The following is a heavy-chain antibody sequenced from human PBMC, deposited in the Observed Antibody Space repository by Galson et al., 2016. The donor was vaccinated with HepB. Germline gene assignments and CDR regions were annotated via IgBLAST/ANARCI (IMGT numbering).Heavy chain of an antibody. J-gene: IGHJ6*02. D-gene: IGHD5-18*01. Sequence: CAISGDSVTKDDTIWNWIRQSPSRGLEWLGRTYYRSQWFNEYAVSVKSRITINSDTSRNQFSLQLDSVTPDDTAAYFCTRGYMHTGMNVWGQGTTVTVSS. CDR2: TYYRSQWFN. CDR3: TRGYMHTGMNV. V-gene: IGHV6-1*01. CDR1: GDSVTKDDTI.